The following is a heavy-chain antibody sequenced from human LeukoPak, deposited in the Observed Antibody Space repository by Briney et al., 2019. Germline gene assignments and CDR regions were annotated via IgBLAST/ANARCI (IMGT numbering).Heavy chain of an antibody. CDR2: ISIGSTYI. CDR3: AREISCRTSFDY. Sequence: GGSLRLSCAASGLSFSSYSMSWVRQAPGKGLEWVSSISIGSTYIYYADSVKGRFTISRDNSKNSLYLQVSSLRAEDTAVYYCAREISCRTSFDYWGQGTLVTVSS. CDR1: GLSFSSYS. V-gene: IGHV3-21*01. J-gene: IGHJ4*02. D-gene: IGHD2-2*01.